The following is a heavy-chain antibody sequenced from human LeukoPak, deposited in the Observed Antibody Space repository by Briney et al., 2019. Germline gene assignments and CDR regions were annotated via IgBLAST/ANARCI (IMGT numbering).Heavy chain of an antibody. Sequence: SETLSLTCTVSGGSISSSSYYWGWIRQPPGKGLEWIGSIYYSGSTYYNPSLKSRVTISVDTSKNQFSLKLSSVTAADTAVYYCARSSPTLSSGSGWTFDYWGQGTLVTVSS. CDR3: ARSSPTLSSGSGWTFDY. V-gene: IGHV4-39*07. J-gene: IGHJ4*02. CDR1: GGSISSSSYY. D-gene: IGHD6-19*01. CDR2: IYYSGST.